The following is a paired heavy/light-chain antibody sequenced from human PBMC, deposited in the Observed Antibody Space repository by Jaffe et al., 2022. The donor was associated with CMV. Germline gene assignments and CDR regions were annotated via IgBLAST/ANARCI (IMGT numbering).Heavy chain of an antibody. CDR2: LTDTGDDT. CDR3: AKAPSTSSVRHFDY. CDR1: GFTFSNYA. Sequence: EVQLLESGGGLVQPGGSLRLSCAASGFTFSNYAMNWVRQAPGQGLEWVSALTDTGDDTYHADSVKGRFTISRDNSKNTLYLQMNSLRAEDTALYYCAKAPSTSSVRHFDYWGQGTLVTVSS. J-gene: IGHJ4*02. D-gene: IGHD2-2*01. V-gene: IGHV3-23*01.
Light chain of an antibody. Sequence: EIVLTQSPVTLSLSPGERATLSCRASQSVSSYLAWYQQKPGQAPRLLIYGASNRATGIPARFSGSGSGTDFTLTISSLEPEDFAVYYCQQRTNSQALTFGGGTKVEIK. CDR3: QQRTNSQALT. V-gene: IGKV3-11*01. CDR2: GAS. CDR1: QSVSSY. J-gene: IGKJ4*01.